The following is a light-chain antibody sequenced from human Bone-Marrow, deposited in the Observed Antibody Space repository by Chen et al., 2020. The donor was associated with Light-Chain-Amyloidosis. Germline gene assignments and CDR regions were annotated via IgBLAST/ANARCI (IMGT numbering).Light chain of an antibody. Sequence: SYVLTQPSSVSVAPGQTATIACGGNNIGSTSVHWYQQTPGQAPLLVVYDDSARPSGIPERLSGSNSGNTATLTISRVEAGDEADYYWQVWDRSSDRPVFGGGTKLSVL. V-gene: IGLV3-21*02. CDR2: DDS. J-gene: IGLJ3*02. CDR1: NIGSTS. CDR3: QVWDRSSDRPV.